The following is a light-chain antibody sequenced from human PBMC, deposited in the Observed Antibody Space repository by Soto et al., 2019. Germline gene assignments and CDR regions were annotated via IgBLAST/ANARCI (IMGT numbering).Light chain of an antibody. CDR3: QQYGSSPRT. J-gene: IGKJ4*01. CDR2: GAS. V-gene: IGKV3-20*01. CDR1: QSVSSSY. Sequence: EMVLTQSPGTLSLSPGERATLSCRASQSVSSSYLAWYQQKPGQAPRLLIYGASSRATGIPDRFSGSGSGTDLTLTISRLEPEDFAVYYCQQYGSSPRTFGGGTKVEIK.